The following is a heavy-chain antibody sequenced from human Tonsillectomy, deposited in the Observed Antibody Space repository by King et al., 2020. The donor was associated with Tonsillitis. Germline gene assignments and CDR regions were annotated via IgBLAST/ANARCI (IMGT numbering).Heavy chain of an antibody. V-gene: IGHV3-30*18. CDR2: ISYDGSNK. J-gene: IGHJ5*02. CDR3: AKEATYYDFWGGYYREYNWFDP. Sequence: VQLVESGGGVVQPGRSLRLSCAASGFTFSSYGMHWVRQAPGKGLEWVAVISYDGSNKYYADSVKGRFTISRDNSKNTLYLQMNSLRAEDTAVYYCAKEATYYDFWGGYYREYNWFDPWGQGTLVTVSS. D-gene: IGHD3-3*01. CDR1: GFTFSSYG.